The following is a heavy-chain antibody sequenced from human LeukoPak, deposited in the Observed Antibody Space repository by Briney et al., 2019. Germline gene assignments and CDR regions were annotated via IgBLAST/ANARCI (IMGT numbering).Heavy chain of an antibody. CDR3: ARVGGDVLSGHRTGYYYAMDV. J-gene: IGHJ6*02. Sequence: GGSLRLSCAASGFTFSDYYMSWIRQAPGKGLEWVSYISSSSSYTNYADSVKGRFTISRDNSKNTVYLQMNSPRAEDTAVYYCARVGGDVLSGHRTGYYYAMDVWGQGTTVTVSS. V-gene: IGHV3-11*06. CDR2: ISSSSSYT. D-gene: IGHD3-3*01. CDR1: GFTFSDYY.